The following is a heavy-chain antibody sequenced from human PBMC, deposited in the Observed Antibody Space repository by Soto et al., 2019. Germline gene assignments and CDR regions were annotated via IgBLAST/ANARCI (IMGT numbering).Heavy chain of an antibody. Sequence: EVQLLESGGGLVQPGGSLRLSCAASGFSFSTYAMSWVRQAPGKGLEWVSTITPSGGNTYYADSVKVRFTISRDNSDNPLYLHINSLRDEDSAVYYCAGRYCPNGVCYTNYYYYMDVWGEGTTVTVSS. CDR3: AGRYCPNGVCYTNYYYYMDV. CDR1: GFSFSTYA. V-gene: IGHV3-23*01. CDR2: ITPSGGNT. D-gene: IGHD2-8*01. J-gene: IGHJ6*03.